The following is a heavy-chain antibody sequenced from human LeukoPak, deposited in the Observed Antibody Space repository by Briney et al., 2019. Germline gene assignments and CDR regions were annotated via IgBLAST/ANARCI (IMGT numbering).Heavy chain of an antibody. V-gene: IGHV1-69*06. CDR1: GGTFSSYA. CDR2: IIPIFGTA. CDR3: ARDRYGSGSYWSWFDP. D-gene: IGHD3-10*01. Sequence: ASVKVSCKASGGTFSSYAISWVRQAPGQRLEWMGRIIPIFGTANYAQKFQGRVTITADKSTSTASMELSSLRSEDTAVYYCARDRYGSGSYWSWFDPWGQGTLVTVSS. J-gene: IGHJ5*02.